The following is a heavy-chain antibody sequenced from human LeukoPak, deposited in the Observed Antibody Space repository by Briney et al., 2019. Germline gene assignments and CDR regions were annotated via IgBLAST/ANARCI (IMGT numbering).Heavy chain of an antibody. V-gene: IGHV3-23*01. CDR1: GFTFSSYA. D-gene: IGHD6-13*01. J-gene: IGHJ6*02. Sequence: GGSLRLSCAASGFTFSSYAMSWVRQAPGKGLEWVSAISGSGGSTYYADSVKGRFTISRDNSKNTLYLQMNSLRAEDTAVYYCARAEGREYSGSWWSYGMDVWGQGTTVTVSS. CDR3: ARAEGREYSGSWWSYGMDV. CDR2: ISGSGGST.